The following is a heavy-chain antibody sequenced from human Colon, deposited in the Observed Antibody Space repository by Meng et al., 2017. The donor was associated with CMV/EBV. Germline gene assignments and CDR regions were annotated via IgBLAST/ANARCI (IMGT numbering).Heavy chain of an antibody. CDR1: GSTFNGYF. V-gene: IGHV1-2*02. Sequence: QLGAECKAPGAALTAPVKNSGSTFNGYFMHWVRQAPGQGLEWMGWINPVTGDTSYAQKFQVRVTMTRDTSISTAYMELSSLRSDDTAVYYCATFGGDFDYWGQGTLVTVSS. J-gene: IGHJ4*02. CDR3: ATFGGDFDY. CDR2: INPVTGDT. D-gene: IGHD3-3*01.